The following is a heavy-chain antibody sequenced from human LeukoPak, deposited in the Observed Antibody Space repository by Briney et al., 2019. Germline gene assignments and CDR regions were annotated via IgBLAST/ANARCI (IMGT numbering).Heavy chain of an antibody. J-gene: IGHJ3*02. D-gene: IGHD2-2*02. Sequence: GGSLRLSCAASGFTFSSYAMSWDRQAPGKGLEWVSAISGSGGSTYYADSVKGRFTISRDNSKNTLYLQMNSLRAEDTAVYYCEGGELVPAAINLYAFDIWGQGTMVTVSS. V-gene: IGHV3-23*01. CDR1: GFTFSSYA. CDR3: EGGELVPAAINLYAFDI. CDR2: ISGSGGST.